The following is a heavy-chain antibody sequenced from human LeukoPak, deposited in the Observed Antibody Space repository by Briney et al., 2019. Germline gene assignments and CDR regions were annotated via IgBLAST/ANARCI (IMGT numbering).Heavy chain of an antibody. V-gene: IGHV4-61*02. CDR1: GGSISSGSYY. CDR3: ARVKRGYCSSTSCPLDY. J-gene: IGHJ4*02. CDR2: IYTSGST. Sequence: SETLSLTCTVSGGSISSGSYYWSWIRQPAGKGLEWIGRIYTSGSTNYNPSLKSRVTISVDTSKNQFSLKLSSVTAADTAVYYCARVKRGYCSSTSCPLDYWGQGTLVTVSS. D-gene: IGHD2-2*01.